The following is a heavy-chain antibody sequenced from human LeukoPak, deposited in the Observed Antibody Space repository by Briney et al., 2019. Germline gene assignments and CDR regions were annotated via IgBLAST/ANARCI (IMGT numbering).Heavy chain of an antibody. CDR2: IIPILGIA. D-gene: IGHD5-12*01. Sequence: GASVKVSCKASGGTFSSYAISWVRQAPGQGLEWMGRIIPILGIANYAQKFQGRVTITADKPTSTAYMELSSLRSEDTAVYYCAREKSDIVATYAFDIWGQGTMVTVSS. CDR3: AREKSDIVATYAFDI. CDR1: GGTFSSYA. V-gene: IGHV1-69*04. J-gene: IGHJ3*02.